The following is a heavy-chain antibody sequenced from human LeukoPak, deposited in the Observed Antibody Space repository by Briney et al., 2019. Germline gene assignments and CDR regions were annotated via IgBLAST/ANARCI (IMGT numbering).Heavy chain of an antibody. CDR3: ARHRGSSGYYPRDYYYYYMDV. CDR2: IYPGDSDT. CDR1: GYSFTSYW. V-gene: IGHV5-51*01. D-gene: IGHD3-22*01. J-gene: IGHJ6*03. Sequence: GESLKISCKGSGYSFTSYWIGWVRQMPGKGLEWMGIIYPGDSDTRYSPSFQGQVTISADKSISTAYLQWSSLKASDTAMYYCARHRGSSGYYPRDYYYYYMDVWGKGTTVTVSS.